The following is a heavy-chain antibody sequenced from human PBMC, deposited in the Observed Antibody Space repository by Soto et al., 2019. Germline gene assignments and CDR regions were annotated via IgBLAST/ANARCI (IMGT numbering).Heavy chain of an antibody. D-gene: IGHD6-19*01. V-gene: IGHV3-30*03. CDR3: VMPTDDTSGWCGRVDY. CDR1: GFTFSDRG. CDR2: ISYDGINK. Sequence: QVQLVVSGGGVVQPGRSLRLSCAASGFTFSDRGMHWVRQAPGKGLEWVAIISYDGINKYYIDSVKGRSTISRDNSKNTLYLQMDCLRGDDTGGYYCVMPTDDTSGWCGRVDYWGQGTGVTVSS. J-gene: IGHJ4*02.